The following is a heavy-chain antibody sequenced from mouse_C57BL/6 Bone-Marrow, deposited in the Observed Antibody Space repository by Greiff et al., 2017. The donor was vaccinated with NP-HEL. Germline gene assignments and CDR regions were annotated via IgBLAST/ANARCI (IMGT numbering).Heavy chain of an antibody. J-gene: IGHJ1*03. D-gene: IGHD2-4*01. CDR1: GYAFSSSW. Sequence: QVQLQQSGPELVKPGASVKISCKASGYAFSSSWMNWVKQRPGKGLEWIGRIYPGDGDTNYNGKFTGKATLTADKSSSTAYMQLSSLTSEDSAVYCCARLGIWYEYDRLYWYFDVWGTGTTVTVSS. V-gene: IGHV1-82*01. CDR3: ARLGIWYEYDRLYWYFDV. CDR2: IYPGDGDT.